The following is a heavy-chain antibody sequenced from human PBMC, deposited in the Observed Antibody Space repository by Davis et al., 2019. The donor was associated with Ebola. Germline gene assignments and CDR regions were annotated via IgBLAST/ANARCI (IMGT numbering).Heavy chain of an antibody. J-gene: IGHJ6*02. D-gene: IGHD2-2*01. V-gene: IGHV3-7*03. CDR2: IKQDGSEK. CDR1: GFTFDDYA. Sequence: GESLKISCAASGFTFDDYAMHWVRQAPGKGLEWVANIKQDGSEKYYVDSVKGRFTISRDNAKNSLYLQMNSLRTEDTALYYCAKDMSWDTVVVPTAKYYYYYYGMDVWGQGTTVTVSS. CDR3: AKDMSWDTVVVPTAKYYYYYYGMDV.